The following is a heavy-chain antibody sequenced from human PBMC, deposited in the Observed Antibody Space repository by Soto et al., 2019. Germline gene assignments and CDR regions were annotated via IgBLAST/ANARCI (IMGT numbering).Heavy chain of an antibody. CDR3: ARSHLAVAVSPWFDP. CDR2: IDSSGEK. D-gene: IGHD6-19*01. Sequence: QVTLKESGPVLVKPTETLTLRCTVSGLSITDSEMGVSWIRQPPGQPLEWLAHIDSSGEKSYRTFLKSRLAISKDTSKSLIVLSMTIMDPADTATYYCARSHLAVAVSPWFDPWGQVIPVTVSS. J-gene: IGHJ5*02. V-gene: IGHV2-26*01. CDR1: GLSITDSEMG.